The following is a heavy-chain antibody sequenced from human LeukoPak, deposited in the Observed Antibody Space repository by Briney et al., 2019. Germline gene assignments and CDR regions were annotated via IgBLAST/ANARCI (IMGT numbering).Heavy chain of an antibody. Sequence: GGSLRFSCAASGFIFSCYEINWVRQAPGKGLESVSGMSGSGGSTYYADSVKGRFTISRDNSQNTLYLQLNSLRAEDTAVYYCTKVGGGYYFDYWGQGTLVTVSS. CDR1: GFIFSCYE. D-gene: IGHD3-10*01. CDR3: TKVGGGYYFDY. CDR2: MSGSGGST. V-gene: IGHV3-23*01. J-gene: IGHJ4*02.